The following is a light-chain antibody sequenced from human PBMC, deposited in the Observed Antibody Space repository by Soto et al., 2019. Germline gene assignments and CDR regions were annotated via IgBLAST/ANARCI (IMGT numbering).Light chain of an antibody. CDR1: QSISSW. CDR3: QQYNSYSRP. J-gene: IGKJ1*01. V-gene: IGKV1-5*03. Sequence: IQLTQSPSSLAASVGDRVTITCRASQSISSWLAWYQQKPGKAPKLLIYKASSLESGVPSRFSGSGSGTEFTLTISSLQPDDFTPYYCQQYNSYSRPFGQGTKVDI. CDR2: KAS.